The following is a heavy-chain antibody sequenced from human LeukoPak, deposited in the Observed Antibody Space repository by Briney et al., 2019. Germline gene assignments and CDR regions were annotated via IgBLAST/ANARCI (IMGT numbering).Heavy chain of an antibody. D-gene: IGHD3-9*01. Sequence: SEALSLTCTVSGGSISSSSYYWGWIRQPPGKGLEWIGSIYYSGSTYYNPSLKSRVTISVDTSKNQFSLKLSSVTAADTAVYYCARLDYDILTGYYDYWSQGTLVTVSS. CDR2: IYYSGST. CDR3: ARLDYDILTGYYDY. V-gene: IGHV4-39*01. CDR1: GGSISSSSYY. J-gene: IGHJ4*02.